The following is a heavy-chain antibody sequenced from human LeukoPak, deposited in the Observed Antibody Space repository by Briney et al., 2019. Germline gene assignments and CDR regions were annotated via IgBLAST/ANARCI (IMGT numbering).Heavy chain of an antibody. V-gene: IGHV4-30-4*01. CDR1: GGSISSGDFY. J-gene: IGHJ4*02. D-gene: IGHD3-22*01. CDR2: ISYSGST. Sequence: SQTLSLTCTVSGGSISSGDFYWSWVRQPPGKGLEWIVYISYSGSTYYNPSLKSRITMSVDTSKNQFSLKLSSVTAADTAVYFCARAYFYDGSRYSPDSFDYWGQGTLVTVSS. CDR3: ARAYFYDGSRYSPDSFDY.